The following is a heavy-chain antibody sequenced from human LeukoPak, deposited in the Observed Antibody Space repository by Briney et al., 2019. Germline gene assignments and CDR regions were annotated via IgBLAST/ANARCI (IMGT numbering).Heavy chain of an antibody. CDR1: GYSFTSYW. D-gene: IGHD2-2*01. CDR2: IYPGDSDT. CDR3: ARRGSCTSTSCYEYFDY. Sequence: GVSLKISCKGSGYSFTSYWIGWVRQMPGKGLEWMGIIYPGDSDTRYSPSFQGQVTISADKSISTAYLQWSSLKASDTAVYYCARRGSCTSTSCYEYFDYWGQGTLVTVSS. V-gene: IGHV5-51*01. J-gene: IGHJ4*02.